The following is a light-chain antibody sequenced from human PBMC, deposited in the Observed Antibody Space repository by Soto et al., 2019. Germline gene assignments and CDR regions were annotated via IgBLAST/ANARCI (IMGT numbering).Light chain of an antibody. J-gene: IGKJ1*01. CDR3: QQFDNSPSWT. CDR1: QSVSSNY. V-gene: IGKV3-20*01. Sequence: EIVLTQSPGTLSLSPGERATLSCRASQSVSSNYLAWFQQKPGQAPRLLIYGASNRATGIPDRFSGSGSGTDFTLTISRLEPEDFAVYYCQQFDNSPSWTFGQGTKVDIK. CDR2: GAS.